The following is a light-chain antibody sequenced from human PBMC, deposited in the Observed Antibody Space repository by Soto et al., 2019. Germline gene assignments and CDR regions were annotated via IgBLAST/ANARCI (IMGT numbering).Light chain of an antibody. CDR3: NSYAGDIIRFV. CDR1: SSDVGAYKY. Sequence: QSVLTQPASVYGSPGQSVTISCTGTSSDVGAYKYVSWYQQHPGKAPKLMIYEVSNRPSGVSNRCSGSKSGNTASLTISGLQADDEADYYCNSYAGDIIRFVFGTGTKVTVL. V-gene: IGLV2-14*01. J-gene: IGLJ1*01. CDR2: EVS.